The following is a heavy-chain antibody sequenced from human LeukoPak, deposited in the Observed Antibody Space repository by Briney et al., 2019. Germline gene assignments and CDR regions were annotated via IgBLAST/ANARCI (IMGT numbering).Heavy chain of an antibody. CDR1: GYTFTSYG. CDR3: ARADHVDTAYYFDY. D-gene: IGHD5-18*01. J-gene: IGHJ4*02. V-gene: IGHV1-18*01. CDR2: ISAYNGNT. Sequence: GASVNVSCQASGYTFTSYGISWVRQAPGQGLEWMGWISAYNGNTNYAQKLQGRVTMTTDTSTSTAYMELRSLRSDDTAVYYCARADHVDTAYYFDYWGQGTLVTVSS.